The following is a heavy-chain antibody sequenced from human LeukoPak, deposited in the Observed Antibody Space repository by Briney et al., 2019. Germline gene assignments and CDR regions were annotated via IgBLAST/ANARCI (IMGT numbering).Heavy chain of an antibody. J-gene: IGHJ4*02. Sequence: AGSLTLSCAGSGFTFNSYAMSWVRQAPGKGLEWVSAICGSGGSTYYADPVKGMITISRDNSKNTLYLQMNSLRAEDTAVYYCAKISSRSRSRNVLLFLEWFSFDYWGQGTLVTVSS. CDR3: AKISSRSRSRNVLLFLEWFSFDY. D-gene: IGHD3-3*01. CDR2: ICGSGGST. CDR1: GFTFNSYA. V-gene: IGHV3-23*01.